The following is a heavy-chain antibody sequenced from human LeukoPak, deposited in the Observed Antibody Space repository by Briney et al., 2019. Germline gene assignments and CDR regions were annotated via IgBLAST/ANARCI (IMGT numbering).Heavy chain of an antibody. CDR1: GGSISSYY. V-gene: IGHV4-59*08. CDR3: ARHSSGWYGDEYYFDY. Sequence: NPSETLSLTCTVSGGSISSYYWSWIRQPPGKGLEWIGYIYYSGSTNYNPSLKSRVTVSVDTSKNQFSLKLSSVTAADTAVYYCARHSSGWYGDEYYFDYWGQGTLVTVSS. J-gene: IGHJ4*02. CDR2: IYYSGST. D-gene: IGHD6-19*01.